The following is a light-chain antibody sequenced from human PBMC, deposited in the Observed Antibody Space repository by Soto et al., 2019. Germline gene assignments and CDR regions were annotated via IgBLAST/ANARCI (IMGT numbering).Light chain of an antibody. Sequence: DIVLTQSPVSLPVTPGEPASISCRSSQSLLHSNGYNYLDWYLQKPGQSPQLLIYLGSNRASGVPDRFSGSGSGKDFTLKISRVEAEDVGVYYCMKAVQPWTFGQGTKVDIK. CDR2: LGS. CDR3: MKAVQPWT. V-gene: IGKV2-28*01. CDR1: QSLLHSNGYNY. J-gene: IGKJ1*01.